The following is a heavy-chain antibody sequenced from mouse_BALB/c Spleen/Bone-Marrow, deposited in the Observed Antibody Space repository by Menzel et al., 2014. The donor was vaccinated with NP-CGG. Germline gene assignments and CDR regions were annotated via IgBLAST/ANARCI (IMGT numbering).Heavy chain of an antibody. CDR2: INPSNGRT. J-gene: IGHJ3*01. CDR3: ARYDGPAWFAY. Sequence: QVQLQQSGAELVKPGASVKLSCKASGYTSTSYWIHWVKLRPGQGLEWIGEINPSNGRTNYNEKFKNKATLTVDKSSSTAYIQLSSLTSEDSAVYYCARYDGPAWFAYWGQGTLVTVSA. CDR1: GYTSTSYW. D-gene: IGHD2-3*01. V-gene: IGHV1S81*02.